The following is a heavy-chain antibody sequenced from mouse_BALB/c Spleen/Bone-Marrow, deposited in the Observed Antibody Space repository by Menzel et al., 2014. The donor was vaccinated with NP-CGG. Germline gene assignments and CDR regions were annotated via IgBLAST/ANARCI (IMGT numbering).Heavy chain of an antibody. V-gene: IGHV1-7*01. D-gene: IGHD2-1*01. J-gene: IGHJ2*01. CDR2: INPSTGYT. Sequence: QVQLQQPGAELAKPGAPVKMSCKASGYTFTNYWMHWVKQRSGQGLEWIGYINPSTGYTDYNQKFKDKATLTADKSSSTAYMQLSSLTSEDSAVYYCARSYGNYVDYWGQSTTLTVSS. CDR1: GYTFTNYW. CDR3: ARSYGNYVDY.